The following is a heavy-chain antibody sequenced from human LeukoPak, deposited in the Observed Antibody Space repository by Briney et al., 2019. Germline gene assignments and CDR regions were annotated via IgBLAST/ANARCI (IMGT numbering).Heavy chain of an antibody. CDR2: INPNGGGT. Sequence: ASVKVSCKASGYTFTDYYMHWVRRAPGQGLEWMAWINPNGGGTNYAQQFRGRVTMTRDTSIRTAYMELSSLRSDDTAVYYCARGMTAVTGDLDHWGQGTLVTVSS. CDR3: ARGMTAVTGDLDH. CDR1: GYTFTDYY. V-gene: IGHV1-2*02. D-gene: IGHD4-17*01. J-gene: IGHJ1*01.